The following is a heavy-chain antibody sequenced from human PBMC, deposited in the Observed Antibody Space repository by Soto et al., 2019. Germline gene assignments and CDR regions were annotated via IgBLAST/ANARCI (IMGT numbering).Heavy chain of an antibody. CDR2: VYHTGNA. CDR3: ASRPFSYDGLDV. CDR1: GGSITTAGYS. Sequence: SEALSLTCTVSGGSITTAGYSWSWIRQPPGKALEWIGYVYHTGNAYPKPSLKSRVTISLDRSKNQVSLKMTSVTAADTALYYCASRPFSYDGLDVWGQGTTVNVSS. V-gene: IGHV4-30-2*01. J-gene: IGHJ6*02.